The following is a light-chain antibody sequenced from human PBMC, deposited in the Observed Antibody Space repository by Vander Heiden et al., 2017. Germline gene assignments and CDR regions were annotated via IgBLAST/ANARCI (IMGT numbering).Light chain of an antibody. Sequence: DIQMTQSPSSLSASVGDRVTITCQASQDISNYLNWYQQKPGKAPKLLIYDASNLETGVPSRFSGSGSGTDFTFTISSLQPEDIATYYCQQYDNLPPLMYTFAQGTKLEIK. J-gene: IGKJ2*01. CDR1: QDISNY. CDR2: DAS. CDR3: QQYDNLPPLMYT. V-gene: IGKV1-33*01.